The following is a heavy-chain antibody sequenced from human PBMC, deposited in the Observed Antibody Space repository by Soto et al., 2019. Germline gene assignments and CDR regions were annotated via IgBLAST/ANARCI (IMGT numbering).Heavy chain of an antibody. J-gene: IGHJ3*02. V-gene: IGHV3-21*01. CDR2: ISSSSSYI. Sequence: GGSLRLSCAASGFTFSSYSMNWVRQAPGKGLEWVSSISSSSSYIYYADSVKGRFTISRDNAKNSLYLQMNSLRAEDTAVYYCARDSHDYGDGAFDIWGQGTMVTVSS. CDR3: ARDSHDYGDGAFDI. CDR1: GFTFSSYS. D-gene: IGHD4-17*01.